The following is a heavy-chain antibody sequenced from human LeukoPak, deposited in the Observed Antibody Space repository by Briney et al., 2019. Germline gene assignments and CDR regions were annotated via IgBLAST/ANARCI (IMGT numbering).Heavy chain of an antibody. CDR2: INSDGSSK. V-gene: IGHV3-74*01. Sequence: GGSLRLSCAASGFTFSSYWMHWVRQAPGKGLVWVSRINSDGSSKNYADSVKGRFTISRDNAKNTLYLQMNSLRAEDAAVYYCARRNSASGYSRYDGAFDIWGKGTRVTVSS. J-gene: IGHJ3*02. D-gene: IGHD5-12*01. CDR3: ARRNSASGYSRYDGAFDI. CDR1: GFTFSSYW.